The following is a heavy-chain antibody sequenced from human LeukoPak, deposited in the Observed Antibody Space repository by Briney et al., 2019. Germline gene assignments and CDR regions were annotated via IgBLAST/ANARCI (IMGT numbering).Heavy chain of an antibody. CDR1: GFTFSSYS. Sequence: GGSLRLSCAASGFTFSSYSMNWVRQAPGKGLEWVSSISSSSSYIYYADSVEGRFTISRDNAKNSLYLQMNSLRAEDTAVYYCARDTGYSYVDYWGQGTLVTVSS. CDR3: ARDTGYSYVDY. D-gene: IGHD5-18*01. CDR2: ISSSSSYI. J-gene: IGHJ4*02. V-gene: IGHV3-21*01.